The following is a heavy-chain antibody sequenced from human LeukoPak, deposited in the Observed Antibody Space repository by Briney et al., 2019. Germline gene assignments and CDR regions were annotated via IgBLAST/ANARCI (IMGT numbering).Heavy chain of an antibody. CDR1: GGSISSYY. CDR3: ARGGSGYDSFYYYGMDV. CDR2: IYDTGST. Sequence: PSETLSLTCTVSGGSISSYYWSWIRQPPGKGLEWIGYIYDTGSTNYSPSLKSRVTISVDTSKNQFSLKLSSVTAADTALYYCARGGSGYDSFYYYGMDVWGQGTTVTVSS. J-gene: IGHJ6*02. D-gene: IGHD5-12*01. V-gene: IGHV4-59*01.